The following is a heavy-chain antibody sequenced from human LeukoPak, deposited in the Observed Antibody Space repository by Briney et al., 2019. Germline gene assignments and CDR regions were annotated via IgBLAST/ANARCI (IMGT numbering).Heavy chain of an antibody. Sequence: PGGSLRLSCAASGFTFSRYWIHWVRQAPGKGLEWVSRVNPDGSTTTYADSVKGRFTISRDNSKDTLYLQMNSLRADDTAVYNCARDGITPPGIFNFDYWGQGTLVTVSS. CDR2: VNPDGSTT. V-gene: IGHV3-74*01. D-gene: IGHD2-21*01. CDR1: GFTFSRYW. CDR3: ARDGITPPGIFNFDY. J-gene: IGHJ4*02.